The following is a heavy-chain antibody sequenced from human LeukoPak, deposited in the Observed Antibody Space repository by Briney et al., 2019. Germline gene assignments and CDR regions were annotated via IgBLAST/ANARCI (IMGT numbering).Heavy chain of an antibody. CDR2: IYYSGST. J-gene: IGHJ2*01. V-gene: IGHV4-39*01. CDR3: ARANVDTASWCFDL. D-gene: IGHD5-18*01. CDR1: GGSISSRSHY. Sequence: PSVTLSLTCTVSGGSISSRSHYWGWHRQPPGKGREWIGRIYYSGSTYSHPSLKTRVTISVDTSTNPFSLKLSSVTAADPAVFYCARANVDTASWCFDLWGRGTLVTVSS.